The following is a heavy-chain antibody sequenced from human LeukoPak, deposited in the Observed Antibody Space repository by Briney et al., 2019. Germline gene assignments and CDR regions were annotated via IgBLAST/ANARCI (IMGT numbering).Heavy chain of an antibody. CDR2: ISANSVYT. CDR3: AKIGVTGSWFFGL. V-gene: IGHV3-23*01. J-gene: IGHJ2*01. Sequence: GGSLRLSCVASGFTFSNHGMSWVRQDPGKGLEWVSSISANSVYTYYAASVKGRFTISRGNSKNTLFLQMNNMGAEDTAIYFCAKIGVTGSWFFGLWGRGTLLSVSS. D-gene: IGHD3-3*01. CDR1: GFTFSNHG.